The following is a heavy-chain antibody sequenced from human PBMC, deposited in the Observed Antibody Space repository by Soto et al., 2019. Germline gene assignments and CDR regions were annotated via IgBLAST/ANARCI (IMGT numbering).Heavy chain of an antibody. CDR1: GGPLRSYF. J-gene: IGHJ3*02. Sequence: SETLSLTSPVSGGPLRSYFSYWIRQPPGKALEWIGYIYYSGGSSYNPYLKGRATISVDKSKNQFSLRLSSVAAADTGVWYCALPSSSSLGHDAFDIWGQGTMVTVS. CDR3: ALPSSSSLGHDAFDI. CDR2: IYYSGGS. V-gene: IGHV4-59*01. D-gene: IGHD6-6*01.